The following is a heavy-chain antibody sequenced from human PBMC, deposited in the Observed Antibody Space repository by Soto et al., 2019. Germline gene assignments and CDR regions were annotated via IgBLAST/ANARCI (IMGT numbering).Heavy chain of an antibody. D-gene: IGHD6-19*01. V-gene: IGHV4-31*03. CDR1: GGSLSSGGYY. J-gene: IGHJ4*02. Sequence: QVQLQESGPGLVKPSQTLSLTCTVSGGSLSSGGYYWSWIRQPPGKGLEWIGYIYYTGNTYYNPSLKSRVTMSVDTSKNQFSLKLSSVTAADTALYYCARDSGWEQWLAFDYWGQGTLVTVSS. CDR2: IYYTGNT. CDR3: ARDSGWEQWLAFDY.